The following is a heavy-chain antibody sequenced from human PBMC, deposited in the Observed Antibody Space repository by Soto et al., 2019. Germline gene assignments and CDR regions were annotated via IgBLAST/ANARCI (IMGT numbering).Heavy chain of an antibody. CDR3: ATDFWHSSSSLDYYYGMDV. D-gene: IGHD6-6*01. V-gene: IGHV1-24*01. CDR1: GYTLTELS. Sequence: QVQLVQSGAEVKKPGASVKVSCKVSGYTLTELSMHWVRQAPGKGLEWMGGFDPEDGETIYAQKFQGRVTMTEDTSTDTAYMELSSLRSEDTAVYYCATDFWHSSSSLDYYYGMDVWGQGTTVTVSS. J-gene: IGHJ6*02. CDR2: FDPEDGET.